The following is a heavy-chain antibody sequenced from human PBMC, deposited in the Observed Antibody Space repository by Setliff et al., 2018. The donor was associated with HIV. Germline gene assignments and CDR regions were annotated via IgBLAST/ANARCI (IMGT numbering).Heavy chain of an antibody. CDR2: IFPSGST. Sequence: SETLSLTCAVSGASIRSGVYYWSWIRQPAGKGPEWIGHIFPSGSTNYSPPLKSRITISMDTSKNQFSLKLSSVTAADTAVYYCARDPFMATIRYAFDIWGQGTMVTVSS. CDR3: ARDPFMATIRYAFDI. D-gene: IGHD5-12*01. V-gene: IGHV4-61*09. CDR1: GASIRSGVYY. J-gene: IGHJ3*02.